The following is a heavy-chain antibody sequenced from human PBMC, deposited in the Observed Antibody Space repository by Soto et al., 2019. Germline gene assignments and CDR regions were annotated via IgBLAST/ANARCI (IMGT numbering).Heavy chain of an antibody. J-gene: IGHJ5*02. Sequence: SETLSLTCTVSGGSINISGYYWGWLRQPPGKGLEWIGSIFYTGSTYYNPSVKSRVSMSVDTSKNQFSLKLSSVTAADTAVYYCARRGLNDTFAPRGQGTLVTVSS. CDR2: IFYTGST. V-gene: IGHV4-39*01. CDR1: GGSINISGYY. D-gene: IGHD1-1*01. CDR3: ARRGLNDTFAP.